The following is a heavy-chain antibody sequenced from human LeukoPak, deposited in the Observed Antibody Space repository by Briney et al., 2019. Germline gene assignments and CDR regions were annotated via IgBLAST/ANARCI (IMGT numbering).Heavy chain of an antibody. D-gene: IGHD5-24*01. V-gene: IGHV5-51*01. J-gene: IGHJ3*02. CDR3: ARPTEMATIGADAFDI. CDR2: IYPGDSDT. Sequence: KVGESLKISCKGSGYSFTSYWIGWVRQMPGKGLEWMGIIYPGDSDTRYSPSFQGQVTISADKSISTAYLQWSSLKASDTAMCYCARPTEMATIGADAFDIWGQGTMVTVSS. CDR1: GYSFTSYW.